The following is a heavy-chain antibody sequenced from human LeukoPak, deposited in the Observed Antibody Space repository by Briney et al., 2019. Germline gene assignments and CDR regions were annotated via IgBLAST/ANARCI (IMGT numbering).Heavy chain of an antibody. V-gene: IGHV1-3*01. CDR2: INAGNGNT. D-gene: IGHD5-12*01. CDR3: ASGGDIVATEMNY. Sequence: ASVKVSCKASGYTFTSYAMHWVRQAPGHRLEWMGWINAGNGNTKYSQKFQGRVTITRDTSASTAYMELSSLRSEDTAVYYCASGGDIVATEMNYWGQGTLVTVSS. J-gene: IGHJ4*02. CDR1: GYTFTSYA.